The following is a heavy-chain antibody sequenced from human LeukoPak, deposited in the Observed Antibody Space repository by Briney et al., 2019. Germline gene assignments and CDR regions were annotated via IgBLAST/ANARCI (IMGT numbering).Heavy chain of an antibody. V-gene: IGHV1-69*13. CDR2: IIPIFGTA. J-gene: IGHJ5*02. Sequence: GASVKVSCKASGGTFSSYAISWVRQAPGQGLEWMGGIIPIFGTANYAQKFQGRVTITADESTSTAYMELSSLRSEDTAVYYCARTASGWYDVNWFDPWGQGTLVTVSS. D-gene: IGHD6-19*01. CDR3: ARTASGWYDVNWFDP. CDR1: GGTFSSYA.